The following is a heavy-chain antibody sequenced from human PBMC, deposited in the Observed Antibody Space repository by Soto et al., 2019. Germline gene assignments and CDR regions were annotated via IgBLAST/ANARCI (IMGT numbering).Heavy chain of an antibody. CDR2: SKSKTDGGTT. Sequence: PGGSLRLSCAASRFTFSNAWMSWVRQAPGKGLEWGGRSKSKTDGGTTDYAAPVKGRCTISSDDSKNTLYLQMNSLKSDHTALYYCIGGVMAYARENWFDPWGQGTLVTASS. CDR1: RFTFSNAW. V-gene: IGHV3-15*01. CDR3: IGGVMAYARENWFDP. D-gene: IGHD2-8*01. J-gene: IGHJ5*02.